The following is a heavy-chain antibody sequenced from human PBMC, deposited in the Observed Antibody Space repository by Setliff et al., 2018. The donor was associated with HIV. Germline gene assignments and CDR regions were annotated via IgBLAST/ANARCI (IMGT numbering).Heavy chain of an antibody. CDR2: IIPMFVTA. CDR1: GYNFTSHD. V-gene: IGHV1-69*13. CDR3: ARAKATRQARPTNCFDP. J-gene: IGHJ5*02. Sequence: ASVKVSCKASGYNFTSHDINWVRQAPGQGLEWMGGIIPMFVTANYAQKFQDRVTITADESTSTAYMELSSLRFEDTAVYYCARAKATRQARPTNCFDPWGQGTLVTVSS. D-gene: IGHD1-1*01.